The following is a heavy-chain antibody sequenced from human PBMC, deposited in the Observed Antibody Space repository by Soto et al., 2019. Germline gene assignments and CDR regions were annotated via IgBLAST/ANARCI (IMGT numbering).Heavy chain of an antibody. CDR2: IYSGGTT. J-gene: IGHJ4*02. D-gene: IGHD6-13*01. CDR3: ARAGISQAAAGSLDCCPIDS. V-gene: IGHV3-66*01. CDR1: GFTVSSNY. Sequence: EVQLVESGGGLVQPGGSLRLSCAASGFTVSSNYMSWVRQAPGKGLERVSIIYSGGTTYYADSVKGRFTISRDNSKNTLDIQMNSLRAEDRAVYYCARAGISQAAAGSLDCCPIDSWGQGTLVTVSS.